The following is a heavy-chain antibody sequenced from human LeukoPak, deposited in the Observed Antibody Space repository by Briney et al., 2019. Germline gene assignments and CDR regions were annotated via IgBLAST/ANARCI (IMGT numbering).Heavy chain of an antibody. CDR2: IYHSGST. CDR3: ARVYRGYCSGGSCYSSLYYFDY. J-gene: IGHJ4*02. Sequence: SETLSLTCAVSGGSISSGGYSWSWIRQPPGKGLEWIGYIYHSGSTYYNPSLKSRVTISVDTSKNQFSLKLSSVTAADTAVYYCARVYRGYCSGGSCYSSLYYFDYWGQGTLVTVSS. D-gene: IGHD2-15*01. CDR1: GGSISSGGYS. V-gene: IGHV4-30-2*01.